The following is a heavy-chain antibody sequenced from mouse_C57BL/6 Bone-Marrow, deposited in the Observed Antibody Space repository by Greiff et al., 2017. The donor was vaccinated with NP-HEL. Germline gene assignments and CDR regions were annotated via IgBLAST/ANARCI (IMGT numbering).Heavy chain of an antibody. J-gene: IGHJ4*01. D-gene: IGHD1-1*01. CDR2: IYPGSGST. Sequence: QVQLQQPGAELVKPGASVKMSCKASGYTFTSYWITWVKQRPGQGLEWIGDIYPGSGSTNYNEKFKSKATLTVDTSSSTAYMQLSSLTSEDSAVYYCARWYYGSSSYYYAMDYWGQGTSVTVSS. V-gene: IGHV1-55*01. CDR1: GYTFTSYW. CDR3: ARWYYGSSSYYYAMDY.